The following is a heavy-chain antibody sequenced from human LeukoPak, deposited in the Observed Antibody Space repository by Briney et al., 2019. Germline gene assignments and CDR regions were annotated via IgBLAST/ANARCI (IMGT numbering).Heavy chain of an antibody. CDR3: ARVYYYGSGSYLDY. J-gene: IGHJ4*02. V-gene: IGHV3-20*04. D-gene: IGHD3-10*01. Sequence: GGSLRLSCAASGFTFDDYGMSWVRQAPGKGLEWVCGINCNGSSTGYADSVKGRFTISRDDAKNSLYLQMNSLRAEDTALYYCARVYYYGSGSYLDYWGQGTLVTVSS. CDR2: INCNGSST. CDR1: GFTFDDYG.